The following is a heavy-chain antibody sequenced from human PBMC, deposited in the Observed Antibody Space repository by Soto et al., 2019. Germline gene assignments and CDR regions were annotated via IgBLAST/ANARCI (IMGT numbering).Heavy chain of an antibody. J-gene: IGHJ6*02. V-gene: IGHV4-34*01. Sequence: QVQLQQWGAGLLKPSETLSLTCAVYGGSFSGYYWSWIRQPPGKGLEWIGEINNSGSTNYNPSLKSRVTISVDTSKNQFSLKLSSVTAADTAVYYCADCSGGSCYGGMDVWGQGTTVTVSS. CDR2: INNSGST. CDR3: ADCSGGSCYGGMDV. CDR1: GGSFSGYY. D-gene: IGHD2-15*01.